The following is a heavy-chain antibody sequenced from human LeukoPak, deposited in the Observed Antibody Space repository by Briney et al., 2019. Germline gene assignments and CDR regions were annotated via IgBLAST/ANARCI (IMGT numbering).Heavy chain of an antibody. V-gene: IGHV4-59*08. Sequence: TPSETLSLTCTVSGGSISSYYWSWIRQPPGKGLEWIGYIYYSGSTNYNPSLKSRVTISVDTSKNQFSLKLSSVTAADTAVYYCARGANWGSYYYYYGMDVWGQGTTVTVSS. D-gene: IGHD7-27*01. CDR2: IYYSGST. CDR1: GGSISSYY. J-gene: IGHJ6*02. CDR3: ARGANWGSYYYYYGMDV.